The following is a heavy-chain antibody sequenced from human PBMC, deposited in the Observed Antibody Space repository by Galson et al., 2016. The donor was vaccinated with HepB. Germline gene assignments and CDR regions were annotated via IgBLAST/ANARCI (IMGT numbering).Heavy chain of an antibody. CDR1: GFTFSNYG. CDR2: ASMDGRRQ. Sequence: SLRLSCAASGFTFSNYGMHWVRQAPGKGLEWVAAASMDGRRQCYADSVKGRFTISRDTSNSMLFMQMTNLRADDTAAYYCARRHEYCPPVGCSVDYWGQGTLVSVSS. D-gene: IGHD2/OR15-2a*01. V-gene: IGHV3-30*03. J-gene: IGHJ4*02. CDR3: ARRHEYCPPVGCSVDY.